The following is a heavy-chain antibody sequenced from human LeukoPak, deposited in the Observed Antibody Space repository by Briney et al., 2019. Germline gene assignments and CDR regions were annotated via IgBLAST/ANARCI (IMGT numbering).Heavy chain of an antibody. CDR3: ARGGSSGYVYYFDY. Sequence: SVTVSFKASGGTFSIYAISWVRQAPGQGLEWMGGIIPIFGTANYAQKFQGRVTITADESTSTAYMELSSLRSEDTAVYYCARGGSSGYVYYFDYWGQGTLVTVSS. V-gene: IGHV1-69*13. CDR1: GGTFSIYA. CDR2: IIPIFGTA. D-gene: IGHD5-12*01. J-gene: IGHJ4*02.